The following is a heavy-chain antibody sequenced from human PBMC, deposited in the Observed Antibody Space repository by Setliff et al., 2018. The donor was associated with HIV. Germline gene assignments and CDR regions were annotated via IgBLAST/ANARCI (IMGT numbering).Heavy chain of an antibody. CDR1: GYTFTAYY. CDR3: AREERYYDGKGALDY. D-gene: IGHD3-22*01. Sequence: ASVKVSCKASGYTFTAYYIHRVRQAPGQGLEWMGWINSNNGGTKYAQNFQGRVTMTRDTSITTAYMELSRLISDDTAVYYCAREERYYDGKGALDYWGQGTLVTVSS. V-gene: IGHV1-2*02. CDR2: INSNNGGT. J-gene: IGHJ4*02.